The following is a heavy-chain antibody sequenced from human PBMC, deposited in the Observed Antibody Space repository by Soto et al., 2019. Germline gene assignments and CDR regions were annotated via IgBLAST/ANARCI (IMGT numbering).Heavy chain of an antibody. CDR2: IYYSGST. Sequence: SETLSLTCTVSGGSIRSYYWSWIRQSPGKGLEWIGYIYYSGSTYYNPSLKSRVAISVDTSKNQFSLKLSSVTAADTAVYYCVRRRRAVAGNDPFFDYCGQGTLVTGSS. CDR1: GGSIRSYY. V-gene: IGHV4-59*08. CDR3: VRRRRAVAGNDPFFDY. J-gene: IGHJ4*02. D-gene: IGHD6-19*01.